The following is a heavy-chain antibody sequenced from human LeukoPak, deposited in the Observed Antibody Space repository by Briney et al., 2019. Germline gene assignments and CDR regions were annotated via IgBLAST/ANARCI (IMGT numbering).Heavy chain of an antibody. V-gene: IGHV1-8*03. D-gene: IGHD2-2*01. CDR3: ARMGYCSSTSCYPYFDY. J-gene: IGHJ4*02. Sequence: ASVKVSCKASGYTFTSYDINWVRQATGQGLEWMGWMNPNSGNTGYAQKFQGRVTITRNTSISTAYMELSRLRSDDTAVYYCARMGYCSSTSCYPYFDYWGQGTLVTVSS. CDR1: GYTFTSYD. CDR2: MNPNSGNT.